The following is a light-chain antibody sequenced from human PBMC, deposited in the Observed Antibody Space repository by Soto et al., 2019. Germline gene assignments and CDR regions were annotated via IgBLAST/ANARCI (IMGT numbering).Light chain of an antibody. V-gene: IGKV3-20*01. CDR1: QSISSNY. Sequence: EIVLKQSPGTLSLFPGERASLSCRASQSISSNYLAWYQQKPGQAPRLLIHGASNRATGIPDRFSGAGSGTDFTLTISRLEPEDFAVYYCHQYGSAPAWTFGQGTKVEIK. CDR2: GAS. CDR3: HQYGSAPAWT. J-gene: IGKJ1*01.